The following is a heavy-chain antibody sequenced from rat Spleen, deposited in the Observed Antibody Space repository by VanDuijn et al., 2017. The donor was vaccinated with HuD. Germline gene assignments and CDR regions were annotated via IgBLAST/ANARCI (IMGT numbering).Heavy chain of an antibody. J-gene: IGHJ2*01. Sequence: EVQLQESGPGLVKPSQSLSLTCSVTGNSIANGYRWNWIRRFPGSKLEWMGYINSAGTTVYNPSLKSRISITRDTSKNQFFLQLNSVTTEDTAIYFCVRYTAAISFDYWGQGVMVTVSS. CDR1: GNSIANGYR. CDR2: INSAGTT. D-gene: IGHD1-11*01. CDR3: VRYTAAISFDY. V-gene: IGHV3-3*01.